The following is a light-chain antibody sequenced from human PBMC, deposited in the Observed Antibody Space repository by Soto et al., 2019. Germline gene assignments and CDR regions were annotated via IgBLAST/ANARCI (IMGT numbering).Light chain of an antibody. J-gene: IGKJ4*01. CDR3: QYYGTTVT. Sequence: EIVLTQSPGTLSLSPGEIATISCRASQSVSGRYLAWYQQKPGQAPRLLIYGASSRATGIPDRFSGSGSGTDFALTVSRLEPEDFAVYYCQYYGTTVTFGGGTKVDIK. CDR2: GAS. CDR1: QSVSGRY. V-gene: IGKV3-20*01.